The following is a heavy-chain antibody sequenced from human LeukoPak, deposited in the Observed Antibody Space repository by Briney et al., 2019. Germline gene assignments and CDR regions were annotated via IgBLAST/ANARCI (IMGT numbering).Heavy chain of an antibody. V-gene: IGHV4-30-2*01. Sequence: SQTLSLTCAVSGASISSGSYPWSWIRQPPEKGLEWIGFISHSGGSYFNPSLKSRVTISIDRSKNQFSLKVNSLTAAVTAVYYCARGGDGYNPFDFWGQGTLVTVSS. CDR3: ARGGDGYNPFDF. J-gene: IGHJ4*02. CDR1: GASISSGSYP. CDR2: ISHSGGS. D-gene: IGHD5-24*01.